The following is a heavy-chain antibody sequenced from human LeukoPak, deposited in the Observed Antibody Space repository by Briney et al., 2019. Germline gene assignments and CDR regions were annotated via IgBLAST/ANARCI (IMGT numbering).Heavy chain of an antibody. Sequence: ASVKVSCKASGYTFTGYYMHWVRQAPGQGLEGMGWINPNSGGTNYAQKFQGRVTMTRDNSISTAYMERSSLISDDTAVYYCAREGLVWWQRGSYARWFDPWGQGTLVTVSS. D-gene: IGHD2-8*01. CDR3: AREGLVWWQRGSYARWFDP. CDR1: GYTFTGYY. CDR2: INPNSGGT. J-gene: IGHJ5*02. V-gene: IGHV1-2*02.